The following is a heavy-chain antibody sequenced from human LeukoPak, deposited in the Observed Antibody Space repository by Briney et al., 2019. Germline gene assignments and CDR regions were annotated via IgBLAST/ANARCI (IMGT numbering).Heavy chain of an antibody. CDR3: ARGAVIAVAGSGSNWFDP. V-gene: IGHV3-30-3*01. J-gene: IGHJ5*02. CDR2: ISYDKSNK. CDR1: GFTFSSYA. D-gene: IGHD6-19*01. Sequence: GGSLRLSCAASGFTFSSYAMHWVRQAPGKGLEWVALISYDKSNKYYADSVKGRFTISRDNSKNTLFVQMNSLRTEDTAVYYCARGAVIAVAGSGSNWFDPWAREPWSPSPQ.